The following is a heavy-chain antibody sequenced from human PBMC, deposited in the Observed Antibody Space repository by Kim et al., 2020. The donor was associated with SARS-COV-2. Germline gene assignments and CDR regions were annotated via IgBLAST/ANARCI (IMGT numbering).Heavy chain of an antibody. J-gene: IGHJ4*02. CDR3: ARGFSGYYFDY. D-gene: IGHD1-26*01. CDR1: GFTFSSFT. Sequence: GGSLRLSCAASGFTFSSFTMNWVRQAPGKGLEWVSYISSSSSTIYYADSVKGRFTISRDNAKNSLFLQVNSLRDEDTAVYYCARGFSGYYFDYWGQGTLVTVSS. V-gene: IGHV3-48*02. CDR2: ISSSSSTI.